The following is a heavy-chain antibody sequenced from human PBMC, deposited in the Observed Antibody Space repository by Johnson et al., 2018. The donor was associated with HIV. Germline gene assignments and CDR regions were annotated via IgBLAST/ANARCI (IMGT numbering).Heavy chain of an antibody. CDR1: GLTFSDSY. J-gene: IGHJ3*02. Sequence: VQLVESGGGLVKPGGSMRLSCAASGLTFSDSYMNWIRQAPGKGLEWVSAIGTAGDTYYPGQVKGQCRKSRENAKNLLYLQMNSLRAGDTAVYYCARETLTSGSFDIWGQGTMVTVSS. V-gene: IGHV3-13*01. CDR2: IGTAGDT. CDR3: ARETLTSGSFDI. D-gene: IGHD3-3*01.